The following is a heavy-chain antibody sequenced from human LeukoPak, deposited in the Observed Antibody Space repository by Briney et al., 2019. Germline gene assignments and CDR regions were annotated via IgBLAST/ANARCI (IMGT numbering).Heavy chain of an antibody. CDR3: ARRLSIAARWGAFDI. Sequence: SETLSLTCTVSGGSISSSSYYWGWIRQPPGKGLEWIGSIYYSGSTYYNPSLKSRVAISVDTSKNQFSLKLSSVTAADTAMYYCARRLSIAARWGAFDIWGQGTMVTVPS. D-gene: IGHD6-6*01. V-gene: IGHV4-39*01. CDR2: IYYSGST. CDR1: GGSISSSSYY. J-gene: IGHJ3*02.